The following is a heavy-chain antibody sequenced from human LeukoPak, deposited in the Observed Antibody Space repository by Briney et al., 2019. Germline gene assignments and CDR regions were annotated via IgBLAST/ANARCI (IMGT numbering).Heavy chain of an antibody. Sequence: GGSLRLSCAASGFTFSTYSMNWVRQGPGKGLEYVSAISSNGGSTYYANSVKGRFTISRDNSKNTLYLQMGSLRAEDMAVYYCARSVHYYYYYMDVWGKGTTVTVSS. V-gene: IGHV3-64*01. CDR3: ARSVHYYYYYMDV. CDR1: GFTFSTYS. CDR2: ISSNGGST. J-gene: IGHJ6*03.